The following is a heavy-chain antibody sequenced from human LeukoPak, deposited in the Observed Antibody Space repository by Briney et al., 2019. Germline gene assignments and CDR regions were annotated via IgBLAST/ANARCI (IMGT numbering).Heavy chain of an antibody. V-gene: IGHV1-18*01. CDR2: ISAYNGNT. J-gene: IGHJ6*03. CDR3: ARDRYYYGSGSYRDYYMDV. Sequence: ASVKVSCKASGGTFSSYAISWVRQAPGQGLEWMGWISAYNGNTNYAQKLQGRVTMTTDTSTSTAYMELRSLRSDDTAVYYCARDRYYYGSGSYRDYYMDVWGKGTTVTVSS. CDR1: GGTFSSYA. D-gene: IGHD3-10*01.